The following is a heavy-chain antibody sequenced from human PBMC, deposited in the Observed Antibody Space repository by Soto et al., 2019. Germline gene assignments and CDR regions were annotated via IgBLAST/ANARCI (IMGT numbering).Heavy chain of an antibody. D-gene: IGHD3-10*01. Sequence: QVQLVQSGAEVKKPGSSVKVSCKASGGTFSSYTISWVRQAPGQGLEWMGRIIPILGIANYAQKFQGRVTITADKSTSTAYVELSSLRSEDTAVYYCARGGGFGEKFDYWGQGTLVTVSS. CDR3: ARGGGFGEKFDY. V-gene: IGHV1-69*02. CDR2: IIPILGIA. CDR1: GGTFSSYT. J-gene: IGHJ4*02.